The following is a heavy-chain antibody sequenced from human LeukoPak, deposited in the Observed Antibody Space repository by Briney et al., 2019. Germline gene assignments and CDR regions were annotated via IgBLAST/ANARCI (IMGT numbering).Heavy chain of an antibody. D-gene: IGHD3-22*01. V-gene: IGHV3-23*01. Sequence: GGSPRLSCAASGFTFSSYAMSWVRQAPGKGLEWVSAISGSADTTYFADSVKGRFTTSRDNSQHTLYLQMNSLRAEDTAVYYCAKHFYDSGLRKAFDIWGQGTRVTVSS. J-gene: IGHJ3*02. CDR1: GFTFSSYA. CDR3: AKHFYDSGLRKAFDI. CDR2: ISGSADTT.